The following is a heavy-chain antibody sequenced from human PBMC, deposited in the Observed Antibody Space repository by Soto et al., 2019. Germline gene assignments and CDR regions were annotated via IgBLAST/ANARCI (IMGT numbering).Heavy chain of an antibody. Sequence: SETLSLTGAVSGYSISSGYYWGWLRQPPGKGLECIGSIYHGGSTYYNPSLNSRVTLSIDMTNNHVSLILNSVTAADTAVYYSARVGNWVRYCYASSVSTFANWFDPWGQGTLV. D-gene: IGHD3-22*01. J-gene: IGHJ5*02. CDR1: GYSISSGYY. CDR2: IYHGGST. V-gene: IGHV4-38-2*01. CDR3: ARVGNWVRYCYASSVSTFANWFDP.